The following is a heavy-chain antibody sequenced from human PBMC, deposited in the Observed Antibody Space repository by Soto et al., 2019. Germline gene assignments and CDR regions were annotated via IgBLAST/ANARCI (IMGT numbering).Heavy chain of an antibody. D-gene: IGHD2-21*02. V-gene: IGHV3-23*01. Sequence: GGSLRLSCAASGFTFSSYAMSWVRQAPGKGLEWVSAISGSGGSTYYADSVKGRFTISRDNSKNTLYLQMNSLRAEDTAVYYCAKVGYCGGDCYSNYFDYWGQGTMVTV. CDR3: AKVGYCGGDCYSNYFDY. CDR2: ISGSGGST. CDR1: GFTFSSYA. J-gene: IGHJ4*02.